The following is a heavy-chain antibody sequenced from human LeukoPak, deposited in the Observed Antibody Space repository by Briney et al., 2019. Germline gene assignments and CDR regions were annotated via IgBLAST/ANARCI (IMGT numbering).Heavy chain of an antibody. CDR3: ARVGVVAAGNWFDP. CDR2: IYYSGST. Sequence: LRLSCAASGFTFSSYAMSWIRQSPGKGLEWIGYIYYSGSTYYNPSLKSRVAISVDTSKNQFSLKLSSVTAADTAVYYCARVGVVAAGNWFDPWGQGTLVTVSS. D-gene: IGHD2-2*01. J-gene: IGHJ5*02. CDR1: GFTFSSYA. V-gene: IGHV4-30-4*08.